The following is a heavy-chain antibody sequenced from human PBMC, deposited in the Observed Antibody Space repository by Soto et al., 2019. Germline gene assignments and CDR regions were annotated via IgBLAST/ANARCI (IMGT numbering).Heavy chain of an antibody. CDR3: AYSSTPFDY. V-gene: IGHV3-23*01. CDR2: ISGSGGST. J-gene: IGHJ4*02. CDR1: GFTFSSHA. D-gene: IGHD6-13*01. Sequence: GGSLRLSCAAFGFTFSSHAMSWVRQAPGKGLEWVSAISGSGGSTYYADSVKGRFTISRDNSKNTLYLQMNSLRAEDTAVYYCAYSSTPFDYWGQGTLVTVSS.